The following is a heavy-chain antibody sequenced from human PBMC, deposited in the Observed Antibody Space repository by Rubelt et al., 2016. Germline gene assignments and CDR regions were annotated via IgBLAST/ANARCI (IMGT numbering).Heavy chain of an antibody. V-gene: IGHV4-4*02. CDR2: IFHSGST. Sequence: GGSISSNNWWTWLRQPPGKGLEWIGEIFHSGSTNYNTSLKSRVTISVDTSRNQFSLRLSSVTAADSAVYYCARESTTTVTNGPFDYWGQGTLVTVSS. J-gene: IGHJ4*02. CDR3: ARESTTTVTNGPFDY. D-gene: IGHD4-17*01. CDR1: GGSISSNNW.